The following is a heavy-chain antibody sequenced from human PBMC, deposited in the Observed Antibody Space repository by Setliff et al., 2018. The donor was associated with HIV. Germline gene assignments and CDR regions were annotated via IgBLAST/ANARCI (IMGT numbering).Heavy chain of an antibody. J-gene: IGHJ5*02. CDR2: INTNTGNP. V-gene: IGHV7-4-1*02. CDR1: GTNFTTSA. CDR3: ARAGRLTYYNFWSGRGWFDP. D-gene: IGHD3-3*01. Sequence: ASVKVSCKASGTNFTTSAINWVRQAPGQGLEWMGWINTNTGNPRYAQGFTERFVFFVDTSGSTAYLQINSLKSKDTAMYYCARAGRLTYYNFWSGRGWFDPWGQGTLVTVSS.